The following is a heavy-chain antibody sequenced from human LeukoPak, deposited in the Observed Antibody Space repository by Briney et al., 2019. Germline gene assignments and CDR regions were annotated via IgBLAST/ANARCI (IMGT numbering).Heavy chain of an antibody. D-gene: IGHD3-16*02. V-gene: IGHV1-18*01. CDR2: ISPYNRNT. Sequence: GASVTVSFKASGYTFTSYGVSWVRQAPGQGLEWMGWISPYNRNTNYAQKLQGRVTMTTDTSTSTAYMELRSLRSDDTAVYYCARDKGDYVWGSYRLFDPWGQGTLVTVSS. CDR1: GYTFTSYG. CDR3: ARDKGDYVWGSYRLFDP. J-gene: IGHJ5*02.